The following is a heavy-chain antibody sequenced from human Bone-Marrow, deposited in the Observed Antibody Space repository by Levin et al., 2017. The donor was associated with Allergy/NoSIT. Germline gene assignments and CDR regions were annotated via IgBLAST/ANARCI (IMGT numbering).Heavy chain of an antibody. J-gene: IGHJ4*02. D-gene: IGHD3-22*01. CDR1: GGTFSSHL. CDR2: IIPSHDIT. V-gene: IGHV1-69*04. CDR3: ARGPLNFDSSGYFGRYFDS. Sequence: SVKVSCKASGGTFSSHLITWVRQAPGQGLEWMGRIIPSHDITNYAQKFQGKVTITSDKSTSTAYLELTSLRSEDTAVYYCARGPLNFDSSGYFGRYFDSWGQGTLVTVSS.